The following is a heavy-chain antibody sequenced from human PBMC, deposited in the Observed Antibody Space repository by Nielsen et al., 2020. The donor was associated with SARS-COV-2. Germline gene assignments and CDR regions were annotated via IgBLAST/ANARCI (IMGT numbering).Heavy chain of an antibody. V-gene: IGHV1-18*01. CDR3: ARALYDSSGYYAPYYYYYMDV. D-gene: IGHD3-22*01. Sequence: ASVKVSCKASGYTFTSYGISWVRQAPGQGLEWMGRISAYNGNTNYAQKLQGRVTMTTDTSTSTAYMELRSLRSDDTAVYYCARALYDSSGYYAPYYYYYMDVWGKGTTVTVSS. CDR1: GYTFTSYG. J-gene: IGHJ6*03. CDR2: ISAYNGNT.